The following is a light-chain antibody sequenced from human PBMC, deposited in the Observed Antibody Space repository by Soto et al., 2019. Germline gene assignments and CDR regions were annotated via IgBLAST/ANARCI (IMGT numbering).Light chain of an antibody. CDR1: HSVNSH. J-gene: IGKJ5*01. CDR3: QQYKNWPR. Sequence: LTQSPATLSVSPGERVTFSCRTSHSVNSHVAWYQQKPGQAPRLLLYGASTRATGIPVRFSGSGFGTEFTLTISSLQSEDFAVYYCQQYKNWPRFGQGTRLEIK. V-gene: IGKV3-15*01. CDR2: GAS.